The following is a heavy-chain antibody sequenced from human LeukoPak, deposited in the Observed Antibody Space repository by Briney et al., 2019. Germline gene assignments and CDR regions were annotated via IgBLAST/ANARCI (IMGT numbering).Heavy chain of an antibody. CDR3: AKDPFCGGDCYSVYYYGMDV. J-gene: IGHJ6*02. CDR2: MNPNSGNT. Sequence: ASVKVSCKASGYTFTSYDINWVRQATGQGLEWMGWMNPNSGNTGYAQKFQGRVTMTRNTSISTAYMELSSLRSEDTAVYYCAKDPFCGGDCYSVYYYGMDVWGQGTTVTVSS. V-gene: IGHV1-8*01. CDR1: GYTFTSYD. D-gene: IGHD2-21*02.